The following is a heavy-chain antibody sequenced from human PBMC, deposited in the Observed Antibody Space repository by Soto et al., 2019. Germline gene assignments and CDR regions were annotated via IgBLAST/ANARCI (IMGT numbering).Heavy chain of an antibody. CDR2: IYYDGST. CDR3: ASVSGAYQPVDS. Sequence: QVQLQESGPGLVKPSETLSLTCTVSGGSVSSGNYYWSWIRQPPGKGLEWIGNIYYDGSTYYSASLKSRVTMSADTSKNQFSLKLNSVTASDTAVYYCASVSGAYQPVDSWGKGTLVTVSS. D-gene: IGHD2-2*01. V-gene: IGHV4-61*01. J-gene: IGHJ4*02. CDR1: GGSVSSGNYY.